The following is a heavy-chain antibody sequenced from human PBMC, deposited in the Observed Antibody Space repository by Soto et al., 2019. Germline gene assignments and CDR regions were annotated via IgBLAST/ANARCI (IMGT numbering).Heavy chain of an antibody. CDR3: AREYDILPPGGMDV. V-gene: IGHV3-23*01. CDR1: GFTFSSYA. Sequence: PGGSLRLSCAASGFTFSSYAMSWVRQAPGKGLEWVSAISGSGGSTYYADSVKGRFTISSDNSKNTLYLQMNSLRAEDTAVYYWAREYDILPPGGMDVWGQGTTVTVSS. D-gene: IGHD3-9*01. J-gene: IGHJ6*02. CDR2: ISGSGGST.